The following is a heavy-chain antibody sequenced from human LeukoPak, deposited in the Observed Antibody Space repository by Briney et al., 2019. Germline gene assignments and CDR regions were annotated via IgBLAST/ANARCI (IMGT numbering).Heavy chain of an antibody. V-gene: IGHV4-59*01. D-gene: IGHD1-26*01. J-gene: IGHJ4*02. CDR2: VYYSGNP. CDR3: ARDQYSGRFDY. Sequence: SETLSLTCTVSGGSTTNYYWSWIRQPPGKGLECVGYVYYSGNPEYNPSLKSRVTISIDTSKNQFSLKLSSVTAADTAVYYCARDQYSGRFDYWGQGTLVTVSS. CDR1: GGSTTNYY.